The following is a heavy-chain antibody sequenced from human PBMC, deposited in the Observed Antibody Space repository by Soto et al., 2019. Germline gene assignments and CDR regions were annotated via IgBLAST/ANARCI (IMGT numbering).Heavy chain of an antibody. CDR1: GFIFSSYW. J-gene: IGHJ6*02. D-gene: IGHD3-9*01. V-gene: IGHV3-74*01. CDR3: ARKVDSDYYGMDV. CDR2: INSDGSST. Sequence: AGGSLRLSCAASGFIFSSYWMHWVRQAPGKGLVWVSRINSDGSSTSYADSVKGRFTISRDNTKNTLYLQMNSLRAEDTAVYDCARKVDSDYYGMDVWGQGTTVTVSS.